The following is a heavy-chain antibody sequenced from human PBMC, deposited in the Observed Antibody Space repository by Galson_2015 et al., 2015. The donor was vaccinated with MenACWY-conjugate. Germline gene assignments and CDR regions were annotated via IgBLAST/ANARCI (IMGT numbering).Heavy chain of an antibody. D-gene: IGHD1-26*01. CDR2: ISPGDSYT. CDR1: GYTFTTYW. V-gene: IGHV5-51*01. CDR3: TRHPPGGRGMDV. Sequence: QSGAEVTKPGESLKISCKGSGYTFTTYWIGWVRQMPGKGLEWMGFISPGDSYTRYNPAFQGQVTISADKSISTPYLQWNSLQASDTAMYYCTRHPPGGRGMDVWGQGTTVTVSS. J-gene: IGHJ6*02.